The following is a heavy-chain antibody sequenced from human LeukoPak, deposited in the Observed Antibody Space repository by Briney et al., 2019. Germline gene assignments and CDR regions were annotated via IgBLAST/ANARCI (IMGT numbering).Heavy chain of an antibody. D-gene: IGHD3-9*01. J-gene: IGHJ4*02. CDR1: GYTFTTYA. Sequence: GASVKVSCKASGYTFTTYALTWVRQAPGQGLEWMGWINTHTGRPSYAQDFTGRFVFSLDSSVSTAYLQISRLQTGDTAVYYCARLYSDLLTGPGYWGQGTLHTVSS. CDR3: ARLYSDLLTGPGY. CDR2: INTHTGRP. V-gene: IGHV7-4-1*02.